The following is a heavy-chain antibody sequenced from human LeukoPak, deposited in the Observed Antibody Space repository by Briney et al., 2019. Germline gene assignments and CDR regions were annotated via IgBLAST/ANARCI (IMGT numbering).Heavy chain of an antibody. D-gene: IGHD1-26*01. V-gene: IGHV3-48*04. CDR2: ISSSSSTI. J-gene: IGHJ4*02. CDR3: ASIPKGATDY. CDR1: GFTFSSYS. Sequence: GGSLRLSCAASGFTFSSYSMNWVRQAPGKGLEWVSYISSSSSTIYYADSVKGRFTISRDNAKNSLYLQMNSLRAEDTAVYYCASIPKGATDYWGQGTLVTVSS.